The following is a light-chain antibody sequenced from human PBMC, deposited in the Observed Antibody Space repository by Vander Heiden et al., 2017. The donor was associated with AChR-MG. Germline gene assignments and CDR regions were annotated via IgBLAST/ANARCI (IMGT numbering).Light chain of an antibody. CDR3: NSRDSSGNHVV. V-gene: IGLV3-19*01. CDR2: GKD. J-gene: IGLJ2*01. CDR1: SLRSYY. Sequence: SSQLTQDPAVSVALRQPARLTCPGDSLRSYYASWYQQKPGQATVLVIYGKDNRPSGTADRFPGSSSGNTASVTMTGAQAEDEADYDCNSRDSSGNHVVFGGGTKLTVL.